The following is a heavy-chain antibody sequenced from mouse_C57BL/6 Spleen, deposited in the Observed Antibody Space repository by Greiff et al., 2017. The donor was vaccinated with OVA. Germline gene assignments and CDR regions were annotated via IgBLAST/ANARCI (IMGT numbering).Heavy chain of an antibody. CDR1: GFAFSSYG. Sequence: VQLLQSGAGLVKPGGSVKISCEASGFAFSSYGMTWVSQTPGKGLEWIGHICPGDGDTYYNGNLKGQFTLSADKSYSTAYMQLSSLTSEDSAVYFCARSIYCYGSRDDWGKGTTLTVSS. CDR3: ARSIYCYGSRDD. CDR2: ICPGDGDT. J-gene: IGHJ2*01. V-gene: IGHV1-80*01. D-gene: IGHD1-1*01.